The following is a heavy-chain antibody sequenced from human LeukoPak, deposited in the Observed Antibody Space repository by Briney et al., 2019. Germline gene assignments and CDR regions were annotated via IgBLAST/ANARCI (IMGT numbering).Heavy chain of an antibody. CDR1: GFTFSSYG. Sequence: PGGSLRLSCAASGFTFSSYGMHWVRQAPGKGLEWVAVISYDGSNKYYADSVKGRFTISRDNSKNTLYLQMNSLRAEDTAVYYCAKAGIVILDYWGQGTLVTVSS. V-gene: IGHV3-30*18. CDR2: ISYDGSNK. D-gene: IGHD1-26*01. J-gene: IGHJ4*02. CDR3: AKAGIVILDY.